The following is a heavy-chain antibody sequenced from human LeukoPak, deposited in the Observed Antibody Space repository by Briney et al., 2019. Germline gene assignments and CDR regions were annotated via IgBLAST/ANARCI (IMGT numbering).Heavy chain of an antibody. CDR3: ARVAPYGSGSEYVDY. CDR1: GGSISSGGYS. CDR2: IYHSGST. Sequence: PSETLSLTCAVSGGSISSGGYSWSWIRQPPGKGLEWIGYIYHSGSTYYNPSLKSRVTISVDRSKNQFSLKLSSVTAADTAVYYCARVAPYGSGSEYVDYWGQGTLVTVSS. V-gene: IGHV4-30-2*01. J-gene: IGHJ4*02. D-gene: IGHD3-10*01.